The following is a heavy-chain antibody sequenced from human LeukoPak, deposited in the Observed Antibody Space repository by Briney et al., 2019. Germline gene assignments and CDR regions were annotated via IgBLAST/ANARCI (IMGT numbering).Heavy chain of an antibody. J-gene: IGHJ4*02. CDR3: ARDTRGNYFYFDH. CDR1: GDSVSSNSAG. V-gene: IGHV6-1*01. CDR2: TYYRSKWYN. Sequence: SQTLSLTCAISGDSVSSNSAGWSWIRQSPSRGLEWLGRTYYRSKWYNDYDISVKSRITINPATSTNQLSLQLNSVTPEDTAVYYCARDTRGNYFYFDHWGQGTLVTVSS. D-gene: IGHD1-26*01.